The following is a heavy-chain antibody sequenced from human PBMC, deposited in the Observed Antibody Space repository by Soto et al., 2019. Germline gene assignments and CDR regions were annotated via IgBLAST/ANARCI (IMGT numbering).Heavy chain of an antibody. D-gene: IGHD6-13*01. J-gene: IGHJ4*02. V-gene: IGHV3-23*01. CDR3: AKPYSSNCYDNFDH. CDR1: GFTFSLYA. Sequence: GGSLRLSCAASGFTFSLYAMSWVRQAPGKGLEWVSSISNVGSSTYYGDSVRGRFTISRDSSKNTLYLQMNSLRAEDTAIYYCAKPYSSNCYDNFDHWDKGTRATASS. CDR2: ISNVGSST.